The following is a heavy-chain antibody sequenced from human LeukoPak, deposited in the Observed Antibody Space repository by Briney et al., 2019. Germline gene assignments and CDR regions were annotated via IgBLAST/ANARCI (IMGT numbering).Heavy chain of an antibody. J-gene: IGHJ4*01. D-gene: IGHD6-19*01. Sequence: GGSLRLSGAVSGFTVSSNYMSWVRQAPGKGLEWVSLIYSDGSTYYADSVKGRFTISKDNSKNTLYLQMNRLRADDTAVYYCARDADEVAGLFDYWGHGTLVTVSS. CDR1: GFTVSSNY. CDR3: ARDADEVAGLFDY. CDR2: IYSDGST. V-gene: IGHV3-53*01.